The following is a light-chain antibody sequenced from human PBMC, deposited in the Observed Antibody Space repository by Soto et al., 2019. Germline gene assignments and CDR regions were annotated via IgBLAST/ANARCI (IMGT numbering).Light chain of an antibody. V-gene: IGKV3-15*01. CDR1: PSVSSN. J-gene: IGKJ1*01. CDR2: GAS. CDR3: QQYNNWPPDRT. Sequence: EIVMTQSPATLSVYPGERATLSCRASPSVSSNLAWYQQKPGQAPRLLIYGASTRATGIPARFSGSGSGTEFTLTISSLQSEDFAIYFCQQYNNWPPDRTFGQGTKVEIK.